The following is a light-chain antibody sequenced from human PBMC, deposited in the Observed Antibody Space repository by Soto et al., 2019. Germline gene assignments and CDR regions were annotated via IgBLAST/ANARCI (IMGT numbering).Light chain of an antibody. CDR2: EVS. CDR1: PSDVGASNY. Sequence: QSALTQPPSASGSPGQSVTISCTGTPSDVGASNYVSWYQQQPGKAPKLMISEVSKRPSGVPDRFAGSKSGNTASLTVSGRQAEDEADYYCSSSAGTKTMVFGAGTKVTVL. CDR3: SSSAGTKTMV. V-gene: IGLV2-8*01. J-gene: IGLJ2*01.